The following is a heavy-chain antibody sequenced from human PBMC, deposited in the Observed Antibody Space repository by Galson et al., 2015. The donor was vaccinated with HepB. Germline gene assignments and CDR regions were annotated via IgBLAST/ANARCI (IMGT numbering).Heavy chain of an antibody. CDR3: ARLRVPAALEPNWFDP. J-gene: IGHJ5*02. V-gene: IGHV1-69*13. CDR2: IIPIFGIA. D-gene: IGHD2-2*01. Sequence: SVKVSCKASGGTFSSYAISWVRQAPGQGLEWMGGIIPIFGIANYAQRFQGRVTITADESTSTAYMELGSLRSEDTAVYYCARLRVPAALEPNWFDPWGQGTLVTVSS. CDR1: GGTFSSYA.